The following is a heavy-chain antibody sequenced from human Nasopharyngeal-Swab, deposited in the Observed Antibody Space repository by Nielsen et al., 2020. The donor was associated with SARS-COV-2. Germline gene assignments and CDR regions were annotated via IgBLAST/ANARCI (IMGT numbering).Heavy chain of an antibody. Sequence: GGSLRLSCAASGFTFSNYWMHWVRQAPGKGPVWVSRINSNGRNTTYADSVKGRFTISRDNAKNTLYLQMNSLRAEDTALYYCAKVVDTSMVIWGYFDYWGRGTLVTVSS. CDR3: AKVVDTSMVIWGYFDY. J-gene: IGHJ4*02. D-gene: IGHD5-18*01. CDR2: INSNGRNT. V-gene: IGHV3-74*01. CDR1: GFTFSNYW.